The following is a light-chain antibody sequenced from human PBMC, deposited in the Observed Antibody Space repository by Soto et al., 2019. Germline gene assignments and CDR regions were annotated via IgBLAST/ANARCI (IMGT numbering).Light chain of an antibody. Sequence: EVLLTQSPATLSSSPGEIVSLSCRASQSVGSYLASYLQTPGQAPKVLIYDASKRAAGIPDRVSGRGFGTALTLAVSKLEPGDFGICYCQQRGTWPQSFGQGTKVDI. CDR2: DAS. CDR3: QQRGTWPQS. CDR1: QSVGSY. V-gene: IGKV3-11*01. J-gene: IGKJ2*03.